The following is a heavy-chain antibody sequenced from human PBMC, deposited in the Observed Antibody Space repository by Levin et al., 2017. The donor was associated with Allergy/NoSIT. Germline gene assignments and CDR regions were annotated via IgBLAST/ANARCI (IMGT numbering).Heavy chain of an antibody. CDR3: ARERPIDYGDNNYFDY. V-gene: IGHV3-33*01. CDR1: GFTFSSYG. J-gene: IGHJ4*02. Sequence: GESLKISCAASGFTFSSYGMHWVRQAPGKGLEWVAVIWYDGSNKYYADSVKGRFTISRDNSKNTLYLQMNSLRAEDTAVYYCARERPIDYGDNNYFDYWGQGTLVTVSS. D-gene: IGHD4-23*01. CDR2: IWYDGSNK.